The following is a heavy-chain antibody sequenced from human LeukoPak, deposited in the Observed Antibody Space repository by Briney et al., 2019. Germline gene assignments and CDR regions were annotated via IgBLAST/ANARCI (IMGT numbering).Heavy chain of an antibody. CDR1: GFTFSTYG. CDR3: ARKEGWYVFDY. Sequence: GGSLRLSCAAPGFTFSTYGMHWVRQAPGKGLEWVAVISYDGGNKYYADSVKGRFTISRDNSKNTLYLQMNSLRAEDTAVYYCARKEGWYVFDYWGQGTLVTVSS. CDR2: ISYDGGNK. J-gene: IGHJ4*02. V-gene: IGHV3-30*03. D-gene: IGHD6-19*01.